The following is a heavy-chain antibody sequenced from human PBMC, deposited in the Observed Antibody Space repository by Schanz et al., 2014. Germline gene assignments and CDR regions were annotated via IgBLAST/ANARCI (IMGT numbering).Heavy chain of an antibody. CDR2: INPNSGGT. Sequence: QVLLVQSGAEVKQPGASVKVSCKASGGTFDIYAISWVRQAPGQGLEWMGWINPNSGGTNYAQKFQGRVTMTRDTSISTAYMELSSLRSDDTAVYYCARELRLEYYFDYWGQGTQVTVSS. CDR1: GGTFDIYA. V-gene: IGHV1-2*02. CDR3: ARELRLEYYFDY. D-gene: IGHD4-17*01. J-gene: IGHJ4*02.